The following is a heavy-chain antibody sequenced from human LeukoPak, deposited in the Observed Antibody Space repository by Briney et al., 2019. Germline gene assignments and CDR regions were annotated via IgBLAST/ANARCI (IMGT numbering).Heavy chain of an antibody. V-gene: IGHV3-23*01. J-gene: IGHJ5*02. D-gene: IGHD3-10*01. CDR3: AKFLGVSVWYGISGP. CDR2: ITNSGGTT. Sequence: GGSLRLSCAASGFIFSNYAMSWVRQAPGKGLEWVSAITNSGGTTYYADSVKGRFTVSRDNSKNTLYRQMNSLRAEDTAVYYCAKFLGVSVWYGISGPWGQGTLVTVSS. CDR1: GFIFSNYA.